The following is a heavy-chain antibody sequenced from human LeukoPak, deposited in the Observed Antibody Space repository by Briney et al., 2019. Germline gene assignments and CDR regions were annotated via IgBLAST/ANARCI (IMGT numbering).Heavy chain of an antibody. V-gene: IGHV4-31*03. CDR1: GGSVSSGSYY. D-gene: IGHD6-13*01. CDR3: ARCSSRLNGFDI. CDR2: IYYSGST. J-gene: IGHJ3*02. Sequence: SETLSLTCTVSGGSVSSGSYYWSWIRQPPGKGLEWIGYIYYSGSTYYNSSLESRLIISLDTSENQFSLKLSSVTAADTALYFCARCSSRLNGFDIWGQGTMVTVSS.